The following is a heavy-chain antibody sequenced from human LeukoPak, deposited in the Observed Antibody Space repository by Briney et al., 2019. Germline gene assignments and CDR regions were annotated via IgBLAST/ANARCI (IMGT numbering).Heavy chain of an antibody. J-gene: IGHJ4*02. CDR3: ASGRGY. V-gene: IGHV3-21*01. CDR1: GFTFSSCT. CDR2: ISSSSSYK. Sequence: TPGGSLRLSCAASGFTFSSCTLIWVRQAPGKGLEWVSCISSSSSYKEYADTVKGRFTISRDNAKNSLFLQMNSLRAEDTAVYYCASGRGYWGQGTRVTVSS. D-gene: IGHD3-10*01.